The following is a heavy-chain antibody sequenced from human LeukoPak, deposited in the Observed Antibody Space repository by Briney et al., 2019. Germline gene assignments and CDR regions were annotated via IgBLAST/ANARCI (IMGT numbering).Heavy chain of an antibody. CDR3: ATAHVNIVATIRDNWFDP. D-gene: IGHD5-12*01. Sequence: GASVKVSCKVSGYTLTELPMHWVRQAPGKGLEWMGGFDPEDGETSYAQKFQGRVTMTEDTSTDTAYMELSRLRSEDTAVYYCATAHVNIVATIRDNWFDPWGQGTLVTVSS. CDR2: FDPEDGET. CDR1: GYTLTELP. V-gene: IGHV1-24*01. J-gene: IGHJ5*02.